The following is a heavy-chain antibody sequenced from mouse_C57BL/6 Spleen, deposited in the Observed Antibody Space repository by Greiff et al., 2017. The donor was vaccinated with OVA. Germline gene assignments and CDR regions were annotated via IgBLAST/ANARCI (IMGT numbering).Heavy chain of an antibody. CDR1: GYTFTSYW. J-gene: IGHJ3*01. CDR2: IHPNSGST. Sequence: QVQLQQPGAELVKPGASVKLSCKASGYTFTSYWMHWVKQRPGQGLEWIGMIHPNSGSTNYNEKFKSKATLTVDKSSSTAYMQLSSLTSEDSAVYYCAPYDYGVPWFAYWGQGTLVTVSA. CDR3: APYDYGVPWFAY. V-gene: IGHV1-64*01. D-gene: IGHD2-4*01.